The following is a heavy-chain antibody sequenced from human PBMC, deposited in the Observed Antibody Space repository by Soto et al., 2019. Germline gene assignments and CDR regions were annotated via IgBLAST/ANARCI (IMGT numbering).Heavy chain of an antibody. J-gene: IGHJ5*02. V-gene: IGHV4-59*01. D-gene: IGHD2-2*01. Sequence: PSETLSLTCTVSCRPISGDYWGWIRQPPGKALEYIGHIYDTGSTRYNPSLASRVTISLDTSREQFSLKLTSVAAADTAVYYCARGRHCTSTSCFGFPSIWFDPWGQGTLVTVSS. CDR2: IYDTGST. CDR3: ARGRHCTSTSCFGFPSIWFDP. CDR1: CRPISGDY.